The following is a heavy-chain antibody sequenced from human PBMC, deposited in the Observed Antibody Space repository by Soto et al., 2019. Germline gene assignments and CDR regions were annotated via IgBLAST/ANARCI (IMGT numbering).Heavy chain of an antibody. J-gene: IGHJ4*02. Sequence: QVKLVQSGAEVKKPGASVKVSCKASGYTLTSYDINWVRQATGQGLEWMGWMNPNSGNTGYAQKFQGRVTMTRNTSISTAYMELSSLRSDDTAVYYCAREPGIALDGTSLVDYWGQGTLVTDST. V-gene: IGHV1-8*01. CDR2: MNPNSGNT. D-gene: IGHD6-19*01. CDR1: GYTLTSYD. CDR3: AREPGIALDGTSLVDY.